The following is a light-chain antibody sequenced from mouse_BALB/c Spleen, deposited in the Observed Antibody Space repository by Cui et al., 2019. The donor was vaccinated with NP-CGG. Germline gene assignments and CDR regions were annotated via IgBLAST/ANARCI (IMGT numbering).Light chain of an antibody. CDR2: GTN. J-gene: IGLJ1*01. CDR1: TGAVTTNNY. V-gene: IGLV1*01. Sequence: QAVVTQESDLTTSPGETVTLTCRSNTGAVTTNNYANWVQEKPDHLFTGLIGGTNNRPPGVPARFSGSLIGDKAALTITGAQTEDEAIYFCALWYSNHWVFGGGTKLTVL. CDR3: ALWYSNHWV.